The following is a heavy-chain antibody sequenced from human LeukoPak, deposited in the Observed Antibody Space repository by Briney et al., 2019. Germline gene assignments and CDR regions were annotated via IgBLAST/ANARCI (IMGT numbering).Heavy chain of an antibody. Sequence: PSETLSLTCTVSGGSISSSNFYWGWIRQPPGKGLEWIGSIYYSGSTYYNPSLKSRVTISVDTSKNQFSLKLSSVTAADTAVYYCARGGDSSGFKFDYWGQGTLVTVSS. V-gene: IGHV4-39*07. J-gene: IGHJ4*02. CDR2: IYYSGST. D-gene: IGHD3-22*01. CDR3: ARGGDSSGFKFDY. CDR1: GGSISSSNFY.